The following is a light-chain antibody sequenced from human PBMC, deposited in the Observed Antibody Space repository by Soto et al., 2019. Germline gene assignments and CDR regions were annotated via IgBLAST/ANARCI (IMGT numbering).Light chain of an antibody. J-gene: IGKJ1*01. Sequence: ELVMTQSPATVSVSPAGRATLSCRASQSISTNLAWYQQKPGQAPRLLIYGASTRATGIPARFSGSGSGTEFTLTIRSLQSEDFAVYYCQQYNTWTFGRRTKVEIK. CDR2: GAS. CDR1: QSISTN. V-gene: IGKV3-15*01. CDR3: QQYNTWT.